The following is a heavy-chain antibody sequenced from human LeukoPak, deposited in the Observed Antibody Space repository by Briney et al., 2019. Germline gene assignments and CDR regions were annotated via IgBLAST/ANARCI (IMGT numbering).Heavy chain of an antibody. J-gene: IGHJ5*02. D-gene: IGHD3-10*01. CDR3: ATAVVRGAPTSPFDP. Sequence: GGSLRLSCAASGFSVSNNYMYWVRQAPGKGLEWVAIIYAGDNTFYADSVRGRFSISRDNSKNTLYLQMNSLRDEDTAVYYCATAVVRGAPTSPFDPWGQGTLVTVSS. V-gene: IGHV3-66*01. CDR2: IYAGDNT. CDR1: GFSVSNNY.